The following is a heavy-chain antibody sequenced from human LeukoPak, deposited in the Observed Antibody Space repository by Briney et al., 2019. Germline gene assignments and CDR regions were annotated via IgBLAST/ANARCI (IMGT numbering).Heavy chain of an antibody. CDR1: GFTFSDYY. Sequence: PGGSLRLSCAASGFTFSDYYMSWIRQAPGKGLEWVSAISGSGGSTYYADSVQGRFTISRDSPQNTLYLQMNSLRTEDTAVYYCVRVRGGSVRGGFDIWGQGTLVSVSS. V-gene: IGHV3-23*01. CDR2: ISGSGGST. D-gene: IGHD3-10*01. CDR3: VRVRGGSVRGGFDI. J-gene: IGHJ3*02.